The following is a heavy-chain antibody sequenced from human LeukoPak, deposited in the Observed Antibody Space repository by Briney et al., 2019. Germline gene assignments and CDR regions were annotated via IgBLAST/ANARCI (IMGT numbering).Heavy chain of an antibody. J-gene: IGHJ4*02. D-gene: IGHD3-22*01. Sequence: PGGSLRLSCTASGFTFGDYAMSWVRQAPGKGLEWVGFIRSKAYRGTTEYAASVKGRFTISRDDSRSIAYLQMNSLKTEDTAVYYCIGTYYYDSSGYYFDYWGQGTLVTVSS. V-gene: IGHV3-49*04. CDR3: IGTYYYDSSGYYFDY. CDR2: IRSKAYRGTT. CDR1: GFTFGDYA.